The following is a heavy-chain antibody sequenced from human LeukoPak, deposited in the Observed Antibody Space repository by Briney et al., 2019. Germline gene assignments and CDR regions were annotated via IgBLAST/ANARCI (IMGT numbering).Heavy chain of an antibody. V-gene: IGHV4-4*07. J-gene: IGHJ5*02. CDR3: ARLEVVVAATRLYYWFDP. Sequence: SETLSLTCTVSGGSISSYYWSWIRQPAGKGLEWIGRIYTSGSTNYNPSLKSRVTMSVDTSKNQFSLKLSSVTAADTAVYYCARLEVVVAATRLYYWFDPWGQGTLVTVSS. CDR1: GGSISSYY. D-gene: IGHD2-15*01. CDR2: IYTSGST.